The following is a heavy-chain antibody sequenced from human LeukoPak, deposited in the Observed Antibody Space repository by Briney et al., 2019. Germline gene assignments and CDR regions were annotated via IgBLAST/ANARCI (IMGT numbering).Heavy chain of an antibody. Sequence: GVSLTLPCAASELPDNNNYMRWLRHAPGKGLVGVSVFYSGGSTFYADSVRGRLTLHRHNPKNTLYLQVHTLSGEDTRVFLCARGYLWQWLAPGVDAFDMGGEGTMVTVSS. J-gene: IGHJ3*02. V-gene: IGHV3-53*01. CDR1: ELPDNNNY. CDR3: ARGYLWQWLAPGVDAFDM. CDR2: FYSGGST. D-gene: IGHD6-19*01.